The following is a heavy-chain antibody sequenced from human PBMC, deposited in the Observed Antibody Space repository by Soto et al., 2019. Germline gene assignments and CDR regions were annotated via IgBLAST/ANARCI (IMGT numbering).Heavy chain of an antibody. CDR3: ARYGTGGYCSSTSCLYDAFDI. J-gene: IGHJ3*02. Sequence: GGSXRLSCAASGLTFSSYSMNWVRQAPGKGLEWVSYISSSSSTIYYADSVKGRFTISRDNAKNSLYLQMNSLRAEDTAVYYCARYGTGGYCSSTSCLYDAFDIWGQGTMVTVSS. CDR1: GLTFSSYS. CDR2: ISSSSSTI. D-gene: IGHD2-2*01. V-gene: IGHV3-48*01.